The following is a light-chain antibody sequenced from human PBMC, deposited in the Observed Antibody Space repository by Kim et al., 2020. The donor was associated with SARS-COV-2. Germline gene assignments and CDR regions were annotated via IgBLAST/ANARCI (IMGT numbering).Light chain of an antibody. V-gene: IGLV3-9*01. J-gene: IGLJ3*02. CDR3: QVWDSGTWV. Sequence: SYELTQPLSVSVALGQTATITCGGNNMKSKSVHWYQQKPGQAPVVVIYYNTNRPSGIPQRFSGSNSGNRATLTITRAQAGDEADYYCQVWDSGTWVFGGGTQLTVL. CDR2: YNT. CDR1: NMKSKS.